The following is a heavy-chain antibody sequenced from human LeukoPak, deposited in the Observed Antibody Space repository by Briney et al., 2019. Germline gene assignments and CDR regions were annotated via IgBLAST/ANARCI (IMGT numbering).Heavy chain of an antibody. V-gene: IGHV3-73*01. D-gene: IGHD6-13*01. CDR1: GFTFSGSA. J-gene: IGHJ4*02. CDR3: TRPVYSSSWLTDY. Sequence: GGSLKLSCAASGFTFSGSAMPWVRQASGKGLEWVGRIRSKANSYATAYAASVKGGFTISRDDSKNTAYLQMNSLKTEDTAVYYCTRPVYSSSWLTDYWGQGTLVTVSS. CDR2: IRSKANSYAT.